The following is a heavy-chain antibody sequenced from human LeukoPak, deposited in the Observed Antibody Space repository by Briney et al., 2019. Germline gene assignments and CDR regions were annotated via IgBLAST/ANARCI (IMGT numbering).Heavy chain of an antibody. D-gene: IGHD3-16*01. V-gene: IGHV4-59*01. J-gene: IGHJ4*02. CDR2: IYYSGIT. Sequence: SETLSLTCTVSGGSISSYYWSWIRQPPGKALEWIGYIYYSGITNYNPSLKSRVTISLDTSRNQFSLKLGSVTAADTAVYYCARGGGPPSYFDYWGQGALVSGSS. CDR3: ARGGGPPSYFDY. CDR1: GGSISSYY.